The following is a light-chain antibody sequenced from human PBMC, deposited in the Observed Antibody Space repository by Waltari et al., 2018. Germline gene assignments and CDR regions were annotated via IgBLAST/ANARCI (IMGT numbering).Light chain of an antibody. V-gene: IGLV2-14*01. Sequence: QSALTQPASVSGSPGQSTTISCTGTSSDVGGYNYVSWFQQHPGRATKLMIYAVSKRPSGVSNRFSGSKSGNAASLTISGLRAEDEADYYCSSYTSISTLVFGVGTKVTVL. CDR2: AVS. CDR1: SSDVGGYNY. J-gene: IGLJ3*02. CDR3: SSYTSISTLV.